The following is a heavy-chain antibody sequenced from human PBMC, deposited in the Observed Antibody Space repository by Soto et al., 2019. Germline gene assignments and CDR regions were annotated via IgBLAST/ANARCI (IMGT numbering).Heavy chain of an antibody. D-gene: IGHD3-22*01. CDR3: ARDNSYYYDSSGYDY. CDR2: IKQDGSEK. V-gene: IGHV3-7*03. J-gene: IGHJ4*02. CDR1: GFTFSSYW. Sequence: PGGSLRLSCAASGFTFSSYWMSWVRQAPGKGLEWVANIKQDGSEKYYVDSVKGRFTISRDNAKNSLYLQMNSLRAEDTAVYYCARDNSYYYDSSGYDYWGQGTLVTVS.